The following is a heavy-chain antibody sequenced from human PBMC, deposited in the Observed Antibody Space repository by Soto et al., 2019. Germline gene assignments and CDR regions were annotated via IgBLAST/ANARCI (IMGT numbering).Heavy chain of an antibody. Sequence: PETLSLTCAVYGASLSDNYCNWLRQPPGKGLEWIGEINHSGNTNYNPSLRSRVTISVDTSKNQFSLKLSSVTAADTAVYYCARTPTVGTYYFGYWGQGTLVTVSS. CDR1: GASLSDNY. V-gene: IGHV4-34*01. CDR2: INHSGNT. J-gene: IGHJ4*02. CDR3: ARTPTVGTYYFGY. D-gene: IGHD4-17*01.